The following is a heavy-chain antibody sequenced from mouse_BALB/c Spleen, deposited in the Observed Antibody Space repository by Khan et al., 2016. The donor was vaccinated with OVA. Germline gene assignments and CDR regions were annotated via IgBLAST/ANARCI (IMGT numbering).Heavy chain of an antibody. Sequence: QVQLKESGPGLVAPSQSLSITCTVSGFSLTSYGVHWVRQPPGKGLEWLGIIWAGGSTHYTSALMSRLSISKDNSKSPVFVNMISLQTDDTAMYYCARDHGNTYEYFDYWGQGTTLTVSS. CDR2: IWAGGST. V-gene: IGHV2-9*02. CDR1: GFSLTSYG. CDR3: ARDHGNTYEYFDY. D-gene: IGHD1-1*01. J-gene: IGHJ2*01.